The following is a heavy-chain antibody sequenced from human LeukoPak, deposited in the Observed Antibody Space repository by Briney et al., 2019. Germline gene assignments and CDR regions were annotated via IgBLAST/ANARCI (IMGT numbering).Heavy chain of an antibody. CDR2: IKHSGST. J-gene: IGHJ4*02. V-gene: IGHV4-34*01. Sequence: SETLSLTCAVYGGSFSGYDWSWIRQPPGKGLEWIGEIKHSGSTNYNPSLKSRVTISVDTSKNQFSLKLSSVTAADTAVYYCARGRKSSIAAGFDYWGQGTLVTVSS. CDR1: GGSFSGYD. CDR3: ARGRKSSIAAGFDY. D-gene: IGHD6-6*01.